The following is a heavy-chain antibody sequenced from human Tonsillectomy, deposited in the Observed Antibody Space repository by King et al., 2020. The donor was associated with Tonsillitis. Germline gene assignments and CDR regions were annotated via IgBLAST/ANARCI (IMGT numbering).Heavy chain of an antibody. Sequence: LQLQESGSGLVKPSQTLSLTCAVSGGPITSGDYAWSWIRQPPGKGLEWIGYMYHSGNTYSNPSLKSRVTISLDRSKNQFSLKLSSVTAADTAVYYCARASAPDYGDYVSAFDIWGQGTLVTVSS. V-gene: IGHV4-30-2*01. CDR3: ARASAPDYGDYVSAFDI. D-gene: IGHD4-17*01. CDR1: GGPITSGDYA. J-gene: IGHJ3*02. CDR2: MYHSGNT.